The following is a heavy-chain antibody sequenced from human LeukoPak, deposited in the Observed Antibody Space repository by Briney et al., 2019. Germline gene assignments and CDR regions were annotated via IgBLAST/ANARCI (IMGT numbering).Heavy chain of an antibody. Sequence: SETLSLTCAVYGGSFSGYYWSWIRQPPGKGLEWIGEINHSGSTNYNPSHKSRVTISVDTSKNQFSLKLSSVTAADTAVYYCAREGAIGYCSSTSCSPPDYWGQGTLVTVSS. J-gene: IGHJ4*02. CDR1: GGSFSGYY. D-gene: IGHD2-2*01. CDR2: INHSGST. CDR3: AREGAIGYCSSTSCSPPDY. V-gene: IGHV4-34*01.